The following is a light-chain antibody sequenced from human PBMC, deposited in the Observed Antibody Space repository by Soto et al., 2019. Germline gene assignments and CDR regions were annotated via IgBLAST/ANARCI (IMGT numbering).Light chain of an antibody. J-gene: IGKJ4*01. CDR2: VSS. Sequence: EIVLTQSPGTLSLSPGERATLSCRASQSFSSIYLTWYHHKPGQATRLLTHVSSSSATGIPDRFSGSGSGTDFTLTISRLEPEDFAVYYGQPYETFGRGTKVDIK. CDR3: QPYET. V-gene: IGKV3-20*01. CDR1: QSFSSIY.